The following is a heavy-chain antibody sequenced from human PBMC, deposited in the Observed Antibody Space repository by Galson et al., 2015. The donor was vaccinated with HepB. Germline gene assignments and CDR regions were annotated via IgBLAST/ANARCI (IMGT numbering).Heavy chain of an antibody. CDR2: IDPSNSYT. CDR3: ARQGDTHPANAFDI. Sequence: QSGAEVKKPGESLRISCKGSGYSFTSYWISWVRQMPGKGLEWMGRIDPSNSYTNYSPSYQGHVTISADKSISTAYPQWSSLKASDTAMYYCARQGDTHPANAFDIWGQGTMVTVSS. J-gene: IGHJ3*02. V-gene: IGHV5-10-1*01. CDR1: GYSFTSYW. D-gene: IGHD2-21*01.